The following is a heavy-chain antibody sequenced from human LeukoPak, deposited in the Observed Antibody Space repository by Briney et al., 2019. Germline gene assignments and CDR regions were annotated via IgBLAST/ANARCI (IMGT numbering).Heavy chain of an antibody. J-gene: IGHJ4*02. V-gene: IGHV3-30*02. CDR2: IRYDGSNK. D-gene: IGHD2-15*01. CDR1: GFTFSSYG. Sequence: PGGSLRLSCAASGFTFSSYGMHWVRQAPGKGLEWVAFIRYDGSNKYYADSVKGRFTISRDNAKNSLYLQMNSLRAEDTAVYYCARVPLGYCSGGSCCPMYYFDYWGQGTLVTVSS. CDR3: ARVPLGYCSGGSCCPMYYFDY.